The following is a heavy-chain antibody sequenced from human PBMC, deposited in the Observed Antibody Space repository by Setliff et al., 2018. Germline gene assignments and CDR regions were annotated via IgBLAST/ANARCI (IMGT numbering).Heavy chain of an antibody. CDR2: INHYGST. J-gene: IGHJ3*02. V-gene: IGHV4-34*01. CDR1: DGSSSDYY. CDR3: ARRWNFGPYGSGIHDGFDM. D-gene: IGHD3-10*01. Sequence: PSETLSLTCAVYDGSSSDYYWSWIRQPPGKGLEWIGEINHYGSTKYKSSLKSRVTISVDTSKNQFSLKLNSVTAADTAVYYCARRWNFGPYGSGIHDGFDMWGQGTMVTVSS.